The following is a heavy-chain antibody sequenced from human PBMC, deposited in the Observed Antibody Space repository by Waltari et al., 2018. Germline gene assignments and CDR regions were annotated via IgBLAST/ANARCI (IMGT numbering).Heavy chain of an antibody. V-gene: IGHV4-4*07. CDR2: FYTNGNT. D-gene: IGHD1-26*01. CDR3: ARDDDCRGTTCFWYFDL. CDR1: GASINNYN. J-gene: IGHJ2*01. Sequence: QVQLQESGPGLVKPSETLSLTCTVSGASINNYNWNWIRQSAGKGLEWIGLFYTNGNTNLNPSLRSRVTMSVDTSKNQFSLNLRSVTAADTAVYYCARDDDCRGTTCFWYFDLWGRGTLVTVSS.